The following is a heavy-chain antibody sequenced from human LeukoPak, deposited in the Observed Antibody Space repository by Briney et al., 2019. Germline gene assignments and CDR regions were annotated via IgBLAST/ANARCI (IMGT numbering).Heavy chain of an antibody. D-gene: IGHD3-10*01. Sequence: GGSLRLSCAASGFTFSSYGMHWVRQAPGKGLEWVAVISYDGSNKYYADSVKGRFTISRDNSKNTLYLQMNSLRAEDTAVYYCAKEGKYYYGMDVWGQGTTVTVSS. CDR3: AKEGKYYYGMDV. CDR2: ISYDGSNK. J-gene: IGHJ6*02. V-gene: IGHV3-30*18. CDR1: GFTFSSYG.